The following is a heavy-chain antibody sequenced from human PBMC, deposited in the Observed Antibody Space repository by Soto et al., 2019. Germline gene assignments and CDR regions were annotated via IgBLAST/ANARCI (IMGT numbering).Heavy chain of an antibody. J-gene: IGHJ4*02. D-gene: IGHD1-1*01. CDR3: AKDGLSNSPSAIDY. Sequence: GGSLRLSCAASGFTFSTYWMHWIRQVPGKGLEWVSRINSDASHTYYADSVKGRFTISRDNAKNTLHLEMNSLRADDTAIYFCAKDGLSNSPSAIDYWGQGTLVTVSS. V-gene: IGHV3-74*01. CDR2: INSDASHT. CDR1: GFTFSTYW.